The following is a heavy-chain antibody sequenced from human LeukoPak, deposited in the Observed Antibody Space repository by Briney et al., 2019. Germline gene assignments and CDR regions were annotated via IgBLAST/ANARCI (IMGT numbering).Heavy chain of an antibody. CDR2: SYTSGST. CDR3: ARRGYYGSGNDFRFDP. D-gene: IGHD3-10*01. CDR1: GGSISSGSYY. Sequence: PSETLSLTRTVSGGSISSGSYYWSWIRQPAGKGLEWIGRSYTSGSTNYNPSLKSRVTISVDTSKNQFSLKLSSVTAADTAVYYCARRGYYGSGNDFRFDPWGQGTLVTVSS. V-gene: IGHV4-61*02. J-gene: IGHJ5*02.